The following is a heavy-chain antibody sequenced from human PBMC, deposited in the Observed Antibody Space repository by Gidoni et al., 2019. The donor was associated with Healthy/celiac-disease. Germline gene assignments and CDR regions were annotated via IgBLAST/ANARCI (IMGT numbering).Heavy chain of an antibody. CDR3: AREGRSSSWTYYFDY. CDR2: IYYSGST. Sequence: QVQLQESGPGLVKPSETLSLTCTVSGGSISSYYWSWIRQPPGKGLEWIGYIYYSGSTNYNPSLKSRVTISVDTSKNQFSLKLSSVTAADTAVYYCAREGRSSSWTYYFDYWGQGTLVTVSS. D-gene: IGHD6-13*01. CDR1: GGSISSYY. V-gene: IGHV4-59*01. J-gene: IGHJ4*02.